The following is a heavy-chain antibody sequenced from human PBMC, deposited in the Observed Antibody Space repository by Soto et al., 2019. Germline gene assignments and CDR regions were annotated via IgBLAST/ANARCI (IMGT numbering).Heavy chain of an antibody. CDR3: ARMVDFPHDYYYGMDV. J-gene: IGHJ6*02. Sequence: WASVKLSCKASGGTLSSYAISCVRQAPGQGLEWMGGVIPIFGTAHYAQKFQGRVTLTADESTSTAYMELSSLRSEDTAVYYCARMVDFPHDYYYGMDVWGQGTTVTGS. CDR2: VIPIFGTA. D-gene: IGHD3-3*01. V-gene: IGHV1-69*13. CDR1: GGTLSSYA.